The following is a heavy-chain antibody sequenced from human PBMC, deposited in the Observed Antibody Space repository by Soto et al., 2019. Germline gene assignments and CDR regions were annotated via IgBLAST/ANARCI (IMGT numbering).Heavy chain of an antibody. CDR2: ISYDGSNK. V-gene: IGHV3-30*18. J-gene: IGHJ4*02. CDR3: AKSGYYSYFDY. D-gene: IGHD3-22*01. CDR1: GFTFRSYG. Sequence: GGSLRLSCAASGFTFRSYGMHWVRQAPGKGLEWVAVISYDGSNKYYADSVKGRFTISRDNSKNTLYLQMNSLRAEDTAVYYCAKSGYYSYFDYWGQGT.